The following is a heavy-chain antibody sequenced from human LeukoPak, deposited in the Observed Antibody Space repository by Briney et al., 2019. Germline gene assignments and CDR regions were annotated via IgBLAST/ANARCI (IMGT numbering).Heavy chain of an antibody. Sequence: GGSLRLSCAASGFTFSSYAMSWVRQAPGKWLEWVSAISGSGGSTYYADSVKGRFTISRDNSKNTLYLQMNSLRAEDTAVYYCAKRGGSYDFWSGYRCYFDYWGQGTLVSVSS. CDR1: GFTFSSYA. CDR3: AKRGGSYDFWSGYRCYFDY. D-gene: IGHD3-3*01. J-gene: IGHJ4*02. CDR2: ISGSGGST. V-gene: IGHV3-23*01.